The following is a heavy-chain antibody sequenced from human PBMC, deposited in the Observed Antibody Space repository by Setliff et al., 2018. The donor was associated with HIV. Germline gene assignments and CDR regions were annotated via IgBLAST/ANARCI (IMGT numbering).Heavy chain of an antibody. CDR2: ISSSSTNI. V-gene: IGHV3-21*01. CDR1: GFDLSSYT. J-gene: IGHJ6*03. Sequence: GGSLRLSCAASGFDLSSYTMNWVRQAPGKGLEWVSSISSSSTNIYYIDSVMGRFSISRDNAKNSLYLQMNSLRAEDTAVYYCVSTNEGPLRFLYMDVWGKGTTVTVSS. D-gene: IGHD2-8*01. CDR3: VSTNEGPLRFLYMDV.